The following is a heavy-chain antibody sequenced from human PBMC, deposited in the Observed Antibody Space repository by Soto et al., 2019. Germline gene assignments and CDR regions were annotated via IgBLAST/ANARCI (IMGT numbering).Heavy chain of an antibody. CDR1: GYTFTSYG. CDR2: ISAYNGNT. V-gene: IGHV1-18*01. Sequence: VKVSCKASGYTFTSYGISWVRQAPGQGLEWMGWISAYNGNTNYAQKLQGRVTMTTDTSTSTAYMELRSLRSDDTAVYYCARDYYYDSSGYPGDYWGQGTLVTVSS. D-gene: IGHD3-22*01. CDR3: ARDYYYDSSGYPGDY. J-gene: IGHJ4*02.